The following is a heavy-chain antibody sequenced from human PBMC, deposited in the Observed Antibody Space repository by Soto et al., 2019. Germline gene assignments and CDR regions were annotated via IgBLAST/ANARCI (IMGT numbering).Heavy chain of an antibody. CDR3: AREVDSSGYWKYFQH. D-gene: IGHD3-22*01. Sequence: QVQLQESGPGLVKPSQTLSLTCTVSGGSISSGDYYWSWIRQPPGKGLEWIGYIYYSGSTYYNPSLKSRVTISVDTSKNQFSLKLSSVTAADTAVYYCAREVDSSGYWKYFQHWGQGTLVTVSS. J-gene: IGHJ1*01. V-gene: IGHV4-30-4*01. CDR2: IYYSGST. CDR1: GGSISSGDYY.